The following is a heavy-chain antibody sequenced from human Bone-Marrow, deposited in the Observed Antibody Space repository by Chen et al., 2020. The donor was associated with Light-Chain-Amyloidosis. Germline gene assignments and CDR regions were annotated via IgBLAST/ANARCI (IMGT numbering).Heavy chain of an antibody. CDR3: ARTGTSGYFYYR. J-gene: IGHJ4*02. D-gene: IGHD3-22*01. CDR1: GYTFTSFD. Sequence: QVQLVQSGAEVRQPGASVKVSCNASGYTFTSFDINWVRQAPGQGLEWVGWMNPNNGATNYAQKFQGRVTMTRNTSISTAYLELSSLRSEDTAMYYCARTGTSGYFYYRWGQGTLVTASS. CDR2: MNPNNGAT. V-gene: IGHV1-8*01.